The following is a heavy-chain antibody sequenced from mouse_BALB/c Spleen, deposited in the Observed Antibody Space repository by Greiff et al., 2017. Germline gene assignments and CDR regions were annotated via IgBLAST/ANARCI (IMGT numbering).Heavy chain of an antibody. CDR2: IHYSGST. V-gene: IGHV3-1*02. CDR1: GYSITSGYT. Sequence: DVKLQESGPDLVKPSQSLSLTCTVTGYSITSGYTWHWIRQFPGNKLEWMGYIHYSGSTNYNPSLKSRISITRDTSKNQFFLQLNSVTTEDTATYYCAFDGYYLFAYWGQGTLVTVSA. CDR3: AFDGYYLFAY. J-gene: IGHJ3*01. D-gene: IGHD2-3*01.